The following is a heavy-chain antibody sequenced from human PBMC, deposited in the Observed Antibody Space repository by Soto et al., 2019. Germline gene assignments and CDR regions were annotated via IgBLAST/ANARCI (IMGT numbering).Heavy chain of an antibody. V-gene: IGHV1-3*01. CDR2: INAGTGNT. CDR1: GYTFTSRA. D-gene: IGHD2-2*01. Sequence: ASVEVSCKASGYTFTSRAMHWLRQAPGQSPEWLGSINAGTGNTRYSQKFEVRVTISMDTSANTSYMEMNSLTSEDTAVYYCARRPAHRSEYYYGMDVWGQGTTVTVSS. J-gene: IGHJ6*02. CDR3: ARRPAHRSEYYYGMDV.